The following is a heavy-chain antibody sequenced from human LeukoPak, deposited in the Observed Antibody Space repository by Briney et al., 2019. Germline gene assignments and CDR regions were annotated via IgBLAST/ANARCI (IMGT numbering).Heavy chain of an antibody. D-gene: IGHD3-16*02. V-gene: IGHV3-53*01. CDR3: ARAVAGYPNAFDI. CDR2: IYSGGST. CDR1: GFTVSSNY. Sequence: PGGSLRLSCAASGFTVSSNYMSWVRQAPGKGLEWVSVIYSGGSTYYADSVKGRFTISRDNAKNSLYLQMNSLRAEDTAVYYCARAVAGYPNAFDIWGQGTMVTVSS. J-gene: IGHJ3*02.